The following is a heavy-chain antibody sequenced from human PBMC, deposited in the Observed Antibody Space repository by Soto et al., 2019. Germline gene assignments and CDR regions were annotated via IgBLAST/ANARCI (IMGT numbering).Heavy chain of an antibody. CDR1: GGSISGGTYY. Sequence: QVQLQESGPGLVKPSQTLSLTCTVSGGSISGGTYYWSWIRQPPGQGLEWSGYIYFSGSTYYNPSLKSGVIISVDMSKNQFSLRLSSVTAADTAVYYCARVDWPTQMDVWGPGTTVTVSS. CDR2: IYFSGST. D-gene: IGHD2-21*01. CDR3: ARVDWPTQMDV. J-gene: IGHJ6*02. V-gene: IGHV4-31*03.